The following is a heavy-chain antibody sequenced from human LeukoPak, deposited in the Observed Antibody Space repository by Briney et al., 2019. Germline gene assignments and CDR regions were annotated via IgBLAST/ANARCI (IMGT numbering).Heavy chain of an antibody. J-gene: IGHJ4*02. D-gene: IGHD2-2*01. CDR2: ISGSGGST. CDR3: GKEKWDIVVVPAHDY. CDR1: GFTFSSYA. Sequence: GGSLRLSCAASGFTFSSYAMSWVRQAPGKGLEWVSAISGSGGSTYYADSVKGRFTISRDNSKNTLYLQMNSLRAEDTAVYYCGKEKWDIVVVPAHDYWGQGTLVTVSS. V-gene: IGHV3-23*01.